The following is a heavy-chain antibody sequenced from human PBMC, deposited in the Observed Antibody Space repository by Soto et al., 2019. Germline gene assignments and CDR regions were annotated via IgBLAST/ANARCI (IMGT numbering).Heavy chain of an antibody. J-gene: IGHJ6*02. D-gene: IGHD2-21*02. CDR3: ARDRAPFCGGDCGLVDV. Sequence: EVQLVESGGGLVKPGGSLRLSCAASGFTFTRYSMNWVRQAPGKGLEWVSSIRTSSSYIYYADSVKGRFTISRDNAKKSLYLEMNRLGVEDTAVYYCARDRAPFCGGDCGLVDVWGQGTSVTVSS. V-gene: IGHV3-21*01. CDR1: GFTFTRYS. CDR2: IRTSSSYI.